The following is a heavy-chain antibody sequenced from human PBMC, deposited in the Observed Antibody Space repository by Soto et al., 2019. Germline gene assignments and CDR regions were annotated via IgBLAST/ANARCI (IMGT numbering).Heavy chain of an antibody. J-gene: IGHJ6*02. Sequence: GGSLRLSCAASGFTFDDYTMHWVRQASGKGLEWVSLISWDGGSTYYADSVKGRFTISRDNSKNSLYLQMNSLRTEDTALYYCAKEGGQLLESYGMDVWGQGTTVTVSS. D-gene: IGHD2-2*01. V-gene: IGHV3-43*01. CDR2: ISWDGGST. CDR3: AKEGGQLLESYGMDV. CDR1: GFTFDDYT.